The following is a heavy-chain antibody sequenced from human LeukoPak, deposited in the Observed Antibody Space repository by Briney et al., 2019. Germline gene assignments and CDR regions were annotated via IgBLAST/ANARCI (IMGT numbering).Heavy chain of an antibody. CDR3: ARARYYYYYHVDV. V-gene: IGHV1-8*01. J-gene: IGHJ6*03. CDR1: GYTFTSYD. CDR2: MNPNSGNT. Sequence: ASVEVSCKASGYTFTSYDINWVRQATGQGLEWMGWMNPNSGNTGYAQRFQGRVTMTRNTSISTAYMELSSLRSEDTAMYYCARARYYYYYHVDVWGKGTTVTVSS.